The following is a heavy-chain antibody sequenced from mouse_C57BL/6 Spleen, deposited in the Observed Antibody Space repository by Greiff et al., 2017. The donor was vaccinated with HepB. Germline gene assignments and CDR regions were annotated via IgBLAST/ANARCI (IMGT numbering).Heavy chain of an antibody. D-gene: IGHD2-1*01. CDR2: LSDGGSYT. Sequence: EVKLVESGGGLVKPGGSLKLSCAASGFTFSSYAMSWVRPTPEKRLEWVATLSDGGSYTYYPDNVKGRFTISRDNAKNNLYLQMSHLKSEDTAMYYCAREGGKEVYFDYWGQGTTLTVSS. J-gene: IGHJ2*01. CDR3: AREGGKEVYFDY. CDR1: GFTFSSYA. V-gene: IGHV5-4*01.